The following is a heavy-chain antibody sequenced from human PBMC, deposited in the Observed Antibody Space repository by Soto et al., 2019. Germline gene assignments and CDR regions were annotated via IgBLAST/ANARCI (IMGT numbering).Heavy chain of an antibody. J-gene: IGHJ5*02. D-gene: IGHD3-10*01. V-gene: IGHV1-8*01. CDR1: GYTFTSYD. Sequence: ASVKVYCKASGYTFTSYDINWVRQATGQGLEWMGWMNPNSGNTGYAQKFQGRVTMTRNTSISTAYMELSSLRSEDTAVYYCARGLPHITMVRGPSIDPWGQGTLVTVSS. CDR2: MNPNSGNT. CDR3: ARGLPHITMVRGPSIDP.